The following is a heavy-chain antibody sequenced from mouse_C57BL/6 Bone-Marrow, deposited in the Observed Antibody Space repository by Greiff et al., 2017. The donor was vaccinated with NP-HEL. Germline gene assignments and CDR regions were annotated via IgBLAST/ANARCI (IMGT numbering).Heavy chain of an antibody. CDR3: TREGYYYGSRYYAMDY. Sequence: EVQLQESGEGLVKPGGSLKLSCAASGFTFSSYAMSWVRQTPEKRLEWVAYISSGGDYIYYADTVKGRFTISRDNARNTLYLQMSSLKSEDTAMYYCTREGYYYGSRYYAMDYWGQGTSVTVSS. V-gene: IGHV5-9-1*02. CDR1: GFTFSSYA. J-gene: IGHJ4*01. D-gene: IGHD1-1*01. CDR2: ISSGGDYI.